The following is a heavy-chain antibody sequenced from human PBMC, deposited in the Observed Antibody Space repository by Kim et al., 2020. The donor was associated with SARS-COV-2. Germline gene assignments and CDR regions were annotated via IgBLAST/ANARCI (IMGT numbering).Heavy chain of an antibody. D-gene: IGHD3-3*01. Sequence: GGSLRLSCAASGFTFSSYAMSWVRQAPGKGLEWVSAISGSGGSTYYADSVKGRFTISRDNSKNTLYLQMNSLRAEDAAVYYCEKDRGITIFGVAKPTKNWGEGTLVTVSS. CDR3: EKDRGITIFGVAKPTKN. V-gene: IGHV3-23*01. CDR2: ISGSGGST. CDR1: GFTFSSYA. J-gene: IGHJ4*02.